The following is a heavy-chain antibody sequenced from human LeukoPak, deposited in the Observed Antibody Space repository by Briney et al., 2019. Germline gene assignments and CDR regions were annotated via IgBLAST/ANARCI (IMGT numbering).Heavy chain of an antibody. Sequence: GGSLRLSCAASGFTVSSNYMSWVRQAPGKGLEWVSVIYSGGSTYYADSVKGRFTIPRDNSKNTLYLQMNSLRAEDTAVYYCATQRVVVSGFDYWGQGTLVTVSS. V-gene: IGHV3-66*01. J-gene: IGHJ4*02. CDR3: ATQRVVVSGFDY. CDR2: IYSGGST. CDR1: GFTVSSNY. D-gene: IGHD3-22*01.